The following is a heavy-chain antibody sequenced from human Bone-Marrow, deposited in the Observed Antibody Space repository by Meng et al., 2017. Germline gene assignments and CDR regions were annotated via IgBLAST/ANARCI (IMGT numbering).Heavy chain of an antibody. Sequence: GGSLRLSCAASGFTVSSNYMSWVRQAPGKGLEWVSVIYSGGSTYYADSVKGRFTISRDNSKNTLYLQMNSLRAEDTAVYYCARVKPGIRTRYAFDIWGQGTMVTVSS. D-gene: IGHD1-14*01. CDR2: IYSGGST. V-gene: IGHV3-53*01. J-gene: IGHJ3*02. CDR1: GFTVSSNY. CDR3: ARVKPGIRTRYAFDI.